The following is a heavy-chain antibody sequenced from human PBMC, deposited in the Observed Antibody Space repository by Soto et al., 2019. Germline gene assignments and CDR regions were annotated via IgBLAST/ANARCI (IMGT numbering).Heavy chain of an antibody. J-gene: IGHJ4*02. CDR1: VFTFVSYV. V-gene: IGHV3-30*18. Sequence: VVSRILACSSSVFTFVSYVIEWVRQAPVKGLEWVAVISYDVSNKYYADSVKGRFTISRDNSKNTLYLQMNSLRAEDTAVYYCAKDRGYSYGYDQIGYWGQGTMVTVSS. CDR2: ISYDVSNK. CDR3: AKDRGYSYGYDQIGY. D-gene: IGHD5-18*01.